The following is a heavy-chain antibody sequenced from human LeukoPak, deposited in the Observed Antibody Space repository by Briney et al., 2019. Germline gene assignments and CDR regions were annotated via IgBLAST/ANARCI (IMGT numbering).Heavy chain of an antibody. D-gene: IGHD3-16*01. V-gene: IGHV3-7*05. CDR1: GFTFSTYS. CDR2: IKQDGSEN. Sequence: GGSLRLSCAASGFTFSTYSMNWVHQAPGKGLEWVANIKQDGSENYYVDSVKGRFTISRDNAKNSLFLQMNSLRVEDTAVYYCASGDGWIMTIWGQGTLVTVSS. CDR3: ASGDGWIMTI. J-gene: IGHJ4*02.